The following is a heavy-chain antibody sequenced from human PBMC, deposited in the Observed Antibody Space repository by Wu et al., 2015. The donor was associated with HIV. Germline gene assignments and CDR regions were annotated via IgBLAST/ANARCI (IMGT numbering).Heavy chain of an antibody. V-gene: IGHV1-2*02. D-gene: IGHD1-26*01. CDR2: INQNGGGA. J-gene: IGHJ3*02. CDR3: ATVRWEYQQSKRYDAFDI. CDR1: GYSFSDYH. Sequence: QIQLVQSGAEVKKPGASVKVSCKASGYSFSDYHIHWVRQAPGQGLEWMGWINQNGGGATHVQKFQGRVAMTRDTSISTAFMELTSLRSGDTAVYYCATVRWEYQQSKRYDAFDIWGQGTMVIVSS.